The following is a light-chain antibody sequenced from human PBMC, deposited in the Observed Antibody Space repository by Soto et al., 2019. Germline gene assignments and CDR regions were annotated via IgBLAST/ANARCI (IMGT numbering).Light chain of an antibody. CDR2: EGS. CDR3: CSYAGSSTPLYV. Sequence: QSVLTQPASVSGSPGQSITISCTGTSSDVGSYNLVSWYQQHPSKAPKLMIYEGSKRPSGISNSFSGSKSGNTASLTISGLQAEDEADYYCCSYAGSSTPLYVFGTGTKVTVL. CDR1: SSDVGSYNL. V-gene: IGLV2-23*01. J-gene: IGLJ1*01.